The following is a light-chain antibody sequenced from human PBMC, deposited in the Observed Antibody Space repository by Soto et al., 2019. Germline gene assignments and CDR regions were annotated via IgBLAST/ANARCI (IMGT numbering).Light chain of an antibody. CDR1: QSISSY. CDR2: AAS. Sequence: DIQMTQSPSSLSASVGDRVTITCRASQSISSYLNWYQQKPGKAPKLLIYAASSLQSGVPSRFRGSGSGTDCTLTLSSLQPEDFATYYCQQSYSTHLTFGGGTKVEIK. J-gene: IGKJ4*01. V-gene: IGKV1-39*01. CDR3: QQSYSTHLT.